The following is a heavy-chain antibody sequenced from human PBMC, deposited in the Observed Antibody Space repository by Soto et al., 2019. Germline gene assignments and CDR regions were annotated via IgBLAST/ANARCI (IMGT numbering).Heavy chain of an antibody. CDR3: ARDQYSYGYGDYAVDY. D-gene: IGHD4-17*01. CDR2: ISYDGSNK. V-gene: IGHV3-30-3*01. CDR1: GFTFSSYA. Sequence: GGSLRLSCAASGFTFSSYAMHWVRQAPGKGLEWVAVISYDGSNKYYADSVKGRFTISRDNSKNTLYLQMNSLRAEDTAVYYCARDQYSYGYGDYAVDYWGQGTMVTVYS. J-gene: IGHJ4*02.